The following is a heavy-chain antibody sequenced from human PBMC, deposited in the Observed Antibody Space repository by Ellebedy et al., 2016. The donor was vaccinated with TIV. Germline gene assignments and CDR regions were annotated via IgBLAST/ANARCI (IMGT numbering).Heavy chain of an antibody. Sequence: ASVKVSXXASGYTFTSYAMHWVRQAPGQRLEWMGWINAAKGNTKYSQKFQGRVTITRDTSANTAYMELSSLRPADTAVYYCARDRVWFGESNIDYWGQGTLVTVSS. CDR2: INAAKGNT. D-gene: IGHD3-10*01. CDR3: ARDRVWFGESNIDY. J-gene: IGHJ4*02. V-gene: IGHV1-3*01. CDR1: GYTFTSYA.